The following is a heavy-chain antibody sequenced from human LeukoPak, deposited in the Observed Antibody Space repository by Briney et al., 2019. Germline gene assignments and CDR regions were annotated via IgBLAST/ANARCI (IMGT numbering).Heavy chain of an antibody. V-gene: IGHV4-31*03. CDR1: GGSISSGGYY. J-gene: IGHJ4*02. D-gene: IGHD2-15*01. CDR2: IYYSGST. Sequence: SQTLSLTCTVSGGSISSGGYYWSWIRQRPGKGLEWIGYIYYSGSTYYNPSLKSRVTISVDTSKNQFSLKLSSVTAADTAVYYCARRRCSGGSCYFDYWGQGTLVTVSS. CDR3: ARRRCSGGSCYFDY.